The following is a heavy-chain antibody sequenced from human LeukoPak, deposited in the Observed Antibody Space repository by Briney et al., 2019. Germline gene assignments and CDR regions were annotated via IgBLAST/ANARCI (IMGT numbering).Heavy chain of an antibody. D-gene: IGHD4-17*01. CDR1: GGSISSSSYY. V-gene: IGHV4-39*07. Sequence: PSETLSLTCTVSGGSISSSSYYWGWIRQPPGKGLEWIGSIYYSGSTYYNPSLKSRVTISVDTSKNQFSLKLSSVTAADTAVYYCARGWGTTGSDFDYWGQGTLVTVSS. J-gene: IGHJ4*02. CDR2: IYYSGST. CDR3: ARGWGTTGSDFDY.